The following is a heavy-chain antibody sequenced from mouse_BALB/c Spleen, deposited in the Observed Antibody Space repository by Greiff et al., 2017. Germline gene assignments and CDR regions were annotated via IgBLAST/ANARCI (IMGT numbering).Heavy chain of an antibody. CDR2: ISSGGGST. J-gene: IGHJ3*01. D-gene: IGHD1-1*01. CDR1: GFAFSSYD. CDR3: ARQNYGSSAAWFAY. Sequence: EVHLVESGGGLVKPGGSLKLSCAASGFAFSSYDMSWVRQTPEKRLEWVAYISSGGGSTYYPDTVKGRFTISRDNAKNTLYLQMSSLKSEDTAMYYCARQNYGSSAAWFAYWGQGTLVTVSA. V-gene: IGHV5-12-1*01.